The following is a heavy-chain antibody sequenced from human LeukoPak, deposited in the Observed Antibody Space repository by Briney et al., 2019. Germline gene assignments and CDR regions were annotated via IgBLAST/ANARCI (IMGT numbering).Heavy chain of an antibody. CDR1: GGTFSSYA. CDR2: IIPIFGTA. CDR3: ARAPHRYDSSGYYPFVGY. V-gene: IGHV1-69*13. J-gene: IGHJ4*02. D-gene: IGHD3-22*01. Sequence: SVKVSCKASGGTFSSYAISWVRQAPGQGLEWMGGIIPIFGTANYAQKFQGRVTITADESTSTAYMELSSLRSEDTAVYYCARAPHRYDSSGYYPFVGYWGQGTLVTVSS.